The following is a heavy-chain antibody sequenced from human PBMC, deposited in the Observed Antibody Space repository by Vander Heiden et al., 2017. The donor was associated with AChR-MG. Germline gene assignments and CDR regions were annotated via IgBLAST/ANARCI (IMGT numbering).Heavy chain of an antibody. CDR2: VNHDGRP. J-gene: IGHJ6*03. CDR3: ARGHINFRKFVTPRKYYYYIDV. V-gene: IGHV4-34*01. D-gene: IGHD2-21*02. CDR1: GGSFSGFS. Sequence: QVQLQQWGAGLLKPSDKLSLTCAVYGGSFSGFSWAWIRQPPGRGLEWIGEVNHDGRPSYTPSLKSRATITLDTSKNQFSLTLSSVTAADTAVYYCARGHINFRKFVTPRKYYYYIDVWGKGAPVTVSS.